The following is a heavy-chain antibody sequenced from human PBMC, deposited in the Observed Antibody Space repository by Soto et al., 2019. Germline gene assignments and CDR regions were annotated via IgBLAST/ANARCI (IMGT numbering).Heavy chain of an antibody. Sequence: GGSLRLSCAASGFTFSNFGIHWVRQAPGKGLEWVAFVQSDESSRYFGDSVKGRFTISRDNFKNTVYLQMNSLRVEDTAVYHCAREGMEAGYSSSWRYYYYYYMDVWGKGTTVTVSS. CDR2: VQSDESSR. J-gene: IGHJ6*03. V-gene: IGHV3-30*02. D-gene: IGHD6-13*01. CDR1: GFTFSNFG. CDR3: AREGMEAGYSSSWRYYYYYYMDV.